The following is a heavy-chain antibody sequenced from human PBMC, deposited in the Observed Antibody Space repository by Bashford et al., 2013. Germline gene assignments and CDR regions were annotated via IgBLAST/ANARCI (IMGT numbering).Heavy chain of an antibody. CDR3: ARDRYSTYGYVVHF. V-gene: IGHV3-66*01. Sequence: GSLRLSCAASGFTVRSNYMNWVRQAPGKGLEWVSVIHSSGSTYYADSVKGRFTISRDNSKNTLYLQMSSLRAGDTAVYYCARDRYSTYGYVVHFWGQGTLVTVSS. CDR1: GFTVRSNY. J-gene: IGHJ4*02. D-gene: IGHD5-18*01. CDR2: IHSSGST.